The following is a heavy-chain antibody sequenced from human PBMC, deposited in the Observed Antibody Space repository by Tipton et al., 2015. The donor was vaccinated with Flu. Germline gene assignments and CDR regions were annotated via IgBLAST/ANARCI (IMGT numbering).Heavy chain of an antibody. J-gene: IGHJ4*02. Sequence: GSLRLSCAASGFTFTTYAMSWVRQAPGKGLEWVSGISGSGGLTYYADSVKGRFTISRDNSKNTLYLQMSSLRADDTAVYYCAKYGSTNWSHYYFDDWGQGTLVTVSS. CDR2: ISGSGGLT. V-gene: IGHV3-23*01. D-gene: IGHD6-13*01. CDR3: AKYGSTNWSHYYFDD. CDR1: GFTFTTYA.